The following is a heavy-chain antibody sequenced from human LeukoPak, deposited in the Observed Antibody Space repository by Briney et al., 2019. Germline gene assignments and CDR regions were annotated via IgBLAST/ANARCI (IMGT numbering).Heavy chain of an antibody. CDR2: ISSGSTI. D-gene: IGHD3-22*01. J-gene: IGHJ4*02. CDR1: GFTFSSYE. V-gene: IGHV3-48*03. Sequence: PGGSLRLSCAASGFTFSSYEMNWVRQAPGKGLEWVSYISSGSTIYYADSVKGRFTISRDNAKNSLYLQMNSLRAEDTAVYYCAGRPYYYDSSGYYYWGQGTLVTVSS. CDR3: AGRPYYYDSSGYYY.